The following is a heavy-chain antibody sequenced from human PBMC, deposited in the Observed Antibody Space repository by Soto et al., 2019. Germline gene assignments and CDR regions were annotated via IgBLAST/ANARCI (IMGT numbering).Heavy chain of an antibody. D-gene: IGHD2-15*01. J-gene: IGHJ6*03. CDR3: ARAIEKDIVVVVAAAYYYFMDF. CDR2: MNPNSGNT. Sequence: GASVKVSCKASGYTFTSYDINWVRQATGQGLEWMGWMNPNSGNTGYAQKFQGRVTMTRNTSISTAYMELSSLRSEDTAVYYCARAIEKDIVVVVAAAYYYFMDFWGKGTTVTGSS. V-gene: IGHV1-8*01. CDR1: GYTFTSYD.